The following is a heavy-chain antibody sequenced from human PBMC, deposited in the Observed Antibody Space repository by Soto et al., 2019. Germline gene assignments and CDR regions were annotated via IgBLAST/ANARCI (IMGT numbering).Heavy chain of an antibody. CDR1: GYTFTGYY. CDR2: INPNSGGT. V-gene: IGHV1-2*04. Sequence: ASVKVSCKASGYTFTGYYMHWVRQAPGQGLEWMEWINPNSGGTNYAQKFQGWVTMTRDTSISTAYMELSRLRSDDTAVYYCARDQRIAAAGNYYYGMDVWGQGTTVTVSS. D-gene: IGHD6-13*01. J-gene: IGHJ6*02. CDR3: ARDQRIAAAGNYYYGMDV.